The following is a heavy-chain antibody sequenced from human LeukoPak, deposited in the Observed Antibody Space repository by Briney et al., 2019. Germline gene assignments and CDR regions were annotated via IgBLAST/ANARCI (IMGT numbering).Heavy chain of an antibody. Sequence: PSETLSLTCTVSGGSISSYYWSWIRQPAGKGLEWIGRIYTSGSTNYNPSLKSRVTMSVDTSKNQFSLKLSSVTAADTAVYYCARGMREVRLQSPAYIVVVTAHPLPDYWGQGTLVTVSS. CDR3: ARGMREVRLQSPAYIVVVTAHPLPDY. CDR1: GGSISSYY. D-gene: IGHD2-21*02. V-gene: IGHV4-4*07. CDR2: IYTSGST. J-gene: IGHJ4*02.